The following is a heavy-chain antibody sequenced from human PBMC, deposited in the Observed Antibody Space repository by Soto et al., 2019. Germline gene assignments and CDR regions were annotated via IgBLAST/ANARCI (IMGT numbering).Heavy chain of an antibody. D-gene: IGHD1-7*01. V-gene: IGHV3-30*03. CDR3: VRGELRPRFDY. J-gene: IGHJ4*02. Sequence: GGSLRLSCAASGFTFSNYGMHWVRQAPGKGLEWVAVISYDGNTKYYADSVKGRFTISRDNAKNSLYLQMNSLRVEDTAVYYCVRGELRPRFDYWGQGTLVTVSS. CDR1: GFTFSNYG. CDR2: ISYDGNTK.